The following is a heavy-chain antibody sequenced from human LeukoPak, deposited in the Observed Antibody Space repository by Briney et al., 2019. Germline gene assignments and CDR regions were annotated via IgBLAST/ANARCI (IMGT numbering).Heavy chain of an antibody. Sequence: GESLRLSCAASGFTFSSYSMNWVRQAPGKGLEWVSSISSSSSYIYYADSVKGRFTISRDNAKNSLYLQMNSLRAEDTAVYYCARDWSRGFDYWGQGTLVTVSS. V-gene: IGHV3-21*01. CDR1: GFTFSSYS. CDR2: ISSSSSYI. CDR3: ARDWSRGFDY. J-gene: IGHJ4*02. D-gene: IGHD3-16*01.